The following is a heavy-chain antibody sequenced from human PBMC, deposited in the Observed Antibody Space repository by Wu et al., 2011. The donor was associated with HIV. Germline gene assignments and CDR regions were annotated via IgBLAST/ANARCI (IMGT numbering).Heavy chain of an antibody. D-gene: IGHD2-2*01. CDR2: IIPIFGTA. V-gene: IGHV1-69*14. Sequence: QVQLVQSGAEVKKPGSSVKVSCKASGGTFSSYAISWVRQAPGQGLEWMGGIIPIFGTANYAQKFQGRVTITADKSTSTAYMELSSLRSEDTAVYYCARDHGHCSSTSCYGYYYYMDVWGKGTTVTVSS. CDR3: ARDHGHCSSTSCYGYYYYMDV. CDR1: GGTFSSYA. J-gene: IGHJ6*03.